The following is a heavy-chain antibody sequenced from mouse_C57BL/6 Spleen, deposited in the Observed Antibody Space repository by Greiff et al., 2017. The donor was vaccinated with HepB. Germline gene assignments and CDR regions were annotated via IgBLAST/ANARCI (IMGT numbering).Heavy chain of an antibody. V-gene: IGHV14-3*01. CDR1: GFNIKNTY. CDR3: DRSLWDSFYAMDY. CDR2: IDPANGNT. J-gene: IGHJ4*01. Sequence: VQLQQSVAELVRPGASVKLSCTASGFNIKNTYMHWVKQRPEQGLEWIGRIDPANGNTKYAPKFQGKATITADTSSNTAYLPLSSLTSEDTAIYYCDRSLWDSFYAMDYWGQGTSVTVSS. D-gene: IGHD1-1*02.